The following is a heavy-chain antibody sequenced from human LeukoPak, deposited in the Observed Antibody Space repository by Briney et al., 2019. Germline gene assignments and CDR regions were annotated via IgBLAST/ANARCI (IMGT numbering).Heavy chain of an antibody. D-gene: IGHD3-22*01. CDR1: GGSISSSSYY. CDR2: IYYSGST. Sequence: PSETLSLTCTVSGGSISSSSYYWGWIRQPPGKGLEWIGSIYYSGSTYYNPSLKSRVTISVDTSKNQFSLKLSSVTAADTAVYYCARHGGYYYDSSGYYYFDYWGQGTLVTVSS. CDR3: ARHGGYYYDSSGYYYFDY. J-gene: IGHJ4*02. V-gene: IGHV4-39*01.